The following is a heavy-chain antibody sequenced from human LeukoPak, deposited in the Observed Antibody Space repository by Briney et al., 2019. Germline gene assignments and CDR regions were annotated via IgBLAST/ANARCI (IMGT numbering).Heavy chain of an antibody. CDR2: IRSSSET. D-gene: IGHD5-12*01. Sequence: PGGSLRLSCAASGFTLSSYAITWVRQAPGKGLEWVSHIRSSSETFYADSVKGRFTISRDNARNSLYLQMNNLRGEDTAIYYCARDAGNSGYGCDLWGQGTLVTVSS. V-gene: IGHV3-48*01. CDR1: GFTLSSYA. CDR3: ARDAGNSGYGCDL. J-gene: IGHJ5*02.